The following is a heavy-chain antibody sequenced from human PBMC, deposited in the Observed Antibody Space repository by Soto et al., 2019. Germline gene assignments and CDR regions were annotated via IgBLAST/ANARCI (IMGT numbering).Heavy chain of an antibody. CDR1: GFTFSSYA. J-gene: IGHJ3*02. Sequence: GGSLRLSCAASGFTFSSYAMSWVRQAPGKGLEWVSAISGSGGSTYYADSVKGWFTISRDNSKNTLYLQMNSLRAEDTAVYYCAKVLSPTTVTTGSAFDIWGQGTMVTVSS. CDR2: ISGSGGST. D-gene: IGHD4-17*01. CDR3: AKVLSPTTVTTGSAFDI. V-gene: IGHV3-23*01.